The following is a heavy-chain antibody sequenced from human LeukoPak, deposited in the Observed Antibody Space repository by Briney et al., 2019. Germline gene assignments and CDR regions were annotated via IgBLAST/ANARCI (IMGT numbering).Heavy chain of an antibody. D-gene: IGHD5-24*01. V-gene: IGHV4-59*01. CDR3: ARSRDGFNLADY. CDR2: SYYSGST. Sequence: SETLSLTCIVSGGSMTFYYWTWIRQSPGKGLEWIGYSYYSGSTNYNPSLQSRVTISVDTSKNQFSLNLSSVTAADTAVYYGARSRDGFNLADYWGQGTLVSVSS. J-gene: IGHJ4*02. CDR1: GGSMTFYY.